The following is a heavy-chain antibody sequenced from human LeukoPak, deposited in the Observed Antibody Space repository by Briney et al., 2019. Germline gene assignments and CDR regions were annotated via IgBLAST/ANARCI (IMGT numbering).Heavy chain of an antibody. J-gene: IGHJ4*02. Sequence: ASVKVSCKASGYTFTGYYMHWVRQAPGQGLEWMGWINPNSGGTNYAQKFQGRVTMTRDTSISTAYMELSRLRSDDTAVYYCARLYSSSWYRYETDSHSTNQTLDYWGQGTLVTVSS. V-gene: IGHV1-2*02. D-gene: IGHD6-13*01. CDR3: ARLYSSSWYRYETDSHSTNQTLDY. CDR2: INPNSGGT. CDR1: GYTFTGYY.